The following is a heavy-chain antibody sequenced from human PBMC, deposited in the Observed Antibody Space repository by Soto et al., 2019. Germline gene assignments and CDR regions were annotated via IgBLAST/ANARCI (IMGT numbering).Heavy chain of an antibody. J-gene: IGHJ4*02. CDR1: GGSISGTTYS. Sequence: QLQLQESGSGLVKPSQTLSLTCAVSGGSISGTTYSWSWIRQPPGKGLEWIGYIYDSGNTYYNPSLKSQFSRSVDRSKNQFSLKLSSVTAADTAVYDCARGQGAAAGQSNFDYWGQGALVTVSS. CDR2: IYDSGNT. V-gene: IGHV4-30-2*01. CDR3: ARGQGAAAGQSNFDY. D-gene: IGHD6-13*01.